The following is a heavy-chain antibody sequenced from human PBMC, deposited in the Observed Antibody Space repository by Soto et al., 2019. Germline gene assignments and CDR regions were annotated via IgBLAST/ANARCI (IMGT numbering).Heavy chain of an antibody. CDR1: GSTFTSYG. CDR2: ISAYNGNT. CDR3: AAQYYYDSSGYYYRSQYFDY. Sequence: ASVKVSCKASGSTFTSYGISWVRQAPGQGLEWMRWISAYNGNTNYAQKLQGRVTMTTDTSTSTAYMELRSLRSDDTAVYYCAAQYYYDSSGYYYRSQYFDYWGQGTLVTVSS. V-gene: IGHV1-18*01. D-gene: IGHD3-22*01. J-gene: IGHJ4*02.